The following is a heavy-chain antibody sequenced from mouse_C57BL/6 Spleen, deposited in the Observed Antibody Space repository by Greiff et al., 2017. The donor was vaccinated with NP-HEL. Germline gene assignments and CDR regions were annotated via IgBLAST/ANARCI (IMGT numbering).Heavy chain of an antibody. CDR2: INPNNGGT. CDR1: GYTFTDYY. CDR3: ARAQYYYGSSYDFDY. J-gene: IGHJ2*01. Sequence: EVQLQQSGPELVKPGASVKISCKASGYTFTDYYMNWVKQSPGKSLEWIGDINPNNGGTSYNQKFKGKATLTVDKSSSTAYMEHRSLTSEDSAVYYCARAQYYYGSSYDFDYWGQGTTLTVSS. V-gene: IGHV1-26*01. D-gene: IGHD1-1*01.